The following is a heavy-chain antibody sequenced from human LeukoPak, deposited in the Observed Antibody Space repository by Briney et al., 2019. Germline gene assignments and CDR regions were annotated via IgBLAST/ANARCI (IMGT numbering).Heavy chain of an antibody. CDR3: ARDWDGWHDFWSGYRYYYYGMDV. Sequence: PGGSLRLSCAASGFTFSSYAMSWVRQAPGKGLEWVSAISGSGGSTYYADSVKGRFTISRDNSKNTLYLQMNSLRAEDTAVYYCARDWDGWHDFWSGYRYYYYGMDVWGQGTTVTVSS. J-gene: IGHJ6*02. D-gene: IGHD3-3*01. V-gene: IGHV3-23*01. CDR1: GFTFSSYA. CDR2: ISGSGGST.